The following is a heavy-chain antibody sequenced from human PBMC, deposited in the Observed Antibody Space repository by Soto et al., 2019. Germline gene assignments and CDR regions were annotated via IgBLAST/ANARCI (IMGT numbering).Heavy chain of an antibody. Sequence: PGGSLRLSCVGSGFTFGMYWMSWVRQAPGKGLEWVACIKHDGSEMYYVESVRGRFTISRDSAKNSLYLQMNSLRADDTAIYYCVILDHGIEYSGHGDFDSWGQGTLVTVSS. CDR3: VILDHGIEYSGHGDFDS. J-gene: IGHJ4*02. D-gene: IGHD5-12*01. V-gene: IGHV3-7*01. CDR2: IKHDGSEM. CDR1: GFTFGMYW.